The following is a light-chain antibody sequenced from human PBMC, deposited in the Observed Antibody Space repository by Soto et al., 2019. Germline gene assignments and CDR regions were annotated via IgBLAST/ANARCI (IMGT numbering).Light chain of an antibody. J-gene: IGKJ1*01. Sequence: EIVLTQSPGTLSLSPGERATLSCRASQSVSSSFLAWYQLKPGQAPRLLIYGASSRATGIPDRFSGSGSGTDFTLTISRLEPEDFAVYYCQQYDSSPWTFGQGTKVENK. CDR2: GAS. CDR1: QSVSSSF. CDR3: QQYDSSPWT. V-gene: IGKV3-20*01.